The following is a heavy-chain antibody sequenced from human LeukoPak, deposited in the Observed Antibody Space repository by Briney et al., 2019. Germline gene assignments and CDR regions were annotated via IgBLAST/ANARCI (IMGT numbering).Heavy chain of an antibody. J-gene: IGHJ4*02. CDR1: GGSFSGYY. CDR2: INHNGST. Sequence: PSETLSLTCAVYGGSFSGYYWSWIRQPPGKGLEWIGEINHNGSTNYNPSLKSRVTISVATSKNQFSLKLSSVTAADTAVYYCAREGSSSLMFDYWGQGTLVTVSS. D-gene: IGHD6-6*01. V-gene: IGHV4-34*01. CDR3: AREGSSSLMFDY.